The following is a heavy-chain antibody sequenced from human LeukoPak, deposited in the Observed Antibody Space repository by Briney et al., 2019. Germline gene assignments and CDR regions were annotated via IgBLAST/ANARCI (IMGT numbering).Heavy chain of an antibody. CDR3: AKGAYCGGDCYSPYYFFGY. CDR2: ISGSGHST. CDR1: GFTFSSYA. J-gene: IGHJ4*02. D-gene: IGHD2-21*02. V-gene: IGHV3-23*01. Sequence: GSLRLSCAASGFTFSSYAMSWVRQAPGMGLEWVSAISGSGHSTYYADSVKGRFTISRDNSKNTLYLQMNSLRADDTAVYYCAKGAYCGGDCYSPYYFFGYWGQGTLVTVSS.